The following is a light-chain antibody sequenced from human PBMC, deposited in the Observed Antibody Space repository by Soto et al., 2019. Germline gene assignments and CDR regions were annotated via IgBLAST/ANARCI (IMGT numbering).Light chain of an antibody. Sequence: EIVLTQSPGTLSLSPGERATLSCRASQSVSSSSLAWYQHKPGQAPRLLIYGASSRATGIPDRFSGSGSGTDFSLTISRLQPEDFAVYYCQQYNYWPPLTFGGGTNVEIK. J-gene: IGKJ4*01. CDR2: GAS. V-gene: IGKV3-20*01. CDR3: QQYNYWPPLT. CDR1: QSVSSSS.